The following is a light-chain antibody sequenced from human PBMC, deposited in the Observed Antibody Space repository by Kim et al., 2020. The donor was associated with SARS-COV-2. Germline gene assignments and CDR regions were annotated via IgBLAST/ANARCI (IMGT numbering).Light chain of an antibody. CDR3: QKYSTAAWT. CDR1: RGIHNY. V-gene: IGKV1-27*01. CDR2: AAS. Sequence: ASVGDRVTITSRTSRGIHNYLAWYQQKPGKVPKLLIYAASTLHSGVPSRFSGSGSGTDFTLIISSLQPEDVATYYCQKYSTAAWTFGQGTKVDIK. J-gene: IGKJ1*01.